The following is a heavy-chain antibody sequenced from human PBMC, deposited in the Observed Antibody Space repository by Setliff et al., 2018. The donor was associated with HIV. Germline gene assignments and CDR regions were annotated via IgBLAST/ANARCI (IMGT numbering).Heavy chain of an antibody. CDR1: GGSISSGDYY. V-gene: IGHV4-31*03. CDR3: AKSEGFCVGAIFGVSGGWFDP. J-gene: IGHJ5*02. CDR2: IYYSGST. Sequence: ASETLSLTCTVSGGSISSGDYYWSWIRQYPGKGLEWIGYIYYSGSTFYNPSLKSRVTISVDTSKNQFSLILTSVTAADTAVYYCAKSEGFCVGAIFGVSGGWFDPWGQGTLVTVSS. D-gene: IGHD3-3*01.